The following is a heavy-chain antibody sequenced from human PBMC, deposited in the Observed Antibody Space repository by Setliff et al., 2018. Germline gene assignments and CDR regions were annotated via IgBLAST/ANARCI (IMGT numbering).Heavy chain of an antibody. CDR1: GGSITSGSYY. D-gene: IGHD2-21*01. CDR2: IYTDGTT. V-gene: IGHV4-61*02. CDR3: AKEHVVILFVNNVHHHYGMDV. J-gene: IGHJ6*02. Sequence: PSETLSLTCAVSGGSITSGSYYWSWIRQPAGKGLEWIGRIYTDGTTHYIPSLKSRVTISADTSKNHFSLRMTSVTAADTAFYFFAKEHVVILFVNNVHHHYGMDVWGQGTTVTVSS.